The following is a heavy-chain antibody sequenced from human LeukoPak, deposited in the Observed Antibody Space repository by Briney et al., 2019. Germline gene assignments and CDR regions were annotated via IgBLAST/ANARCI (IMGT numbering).Heavy chain of an antibody. V-gene: IGHV3-23*01. Sequence: GGSLRLSCAASGFTFSSYAMSWVRQAPGKGLEWVPAISGSGGSTYYADSVKGRFTISRDNSKNTLYLQMNSLRAEDTAVYYCAKVGPPIVVVPAAGPPYYFDYWGQGTLVTVSS. J-gene: IGHJ4*02. CDR2: ISGSGGST. D-gene: IGHD2-2*01. CDR3: AKVGPPIVVVPAAGPPYYFDY. CDR1: GFTFSSYA.